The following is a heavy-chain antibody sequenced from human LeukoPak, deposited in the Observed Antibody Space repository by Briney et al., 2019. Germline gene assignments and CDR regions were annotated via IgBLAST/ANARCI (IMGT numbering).Heavy chain of an antibody. CDR1: GFTFSSYA. V-gene: IGHV3-30*04. D-gene: IGHD6-19*01. J-gene: IGHJ4*02. CDR3: ARRSGWI. Sequence: GGSLRLSCAASGFTFSSYAMHWVRQAPGKGLEWVAVISYDGSNKYYADSVKGRFTISRDNSKNTLYLQMNSLRAEDTAVYYCARRSGWIWGQGSLVTVSS. CDR2: ISYDGSNK.